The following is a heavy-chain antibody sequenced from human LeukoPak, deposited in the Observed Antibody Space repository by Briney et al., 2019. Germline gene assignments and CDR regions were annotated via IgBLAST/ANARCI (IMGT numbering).Heavy chain of an antibody. CDR1: GGSISTYY. J-gene: IGHJ4*02. Sequence: SETQSLTCSVSGGSISTYYWSWIRQPPGKGLEWIGYVYHTGSTNYNPSLKSRVTMSVDTSKNQFSLRLSSVTAADTAVYYCARDRDGYDYLDFWGQGTLVTVSS. CDR2: VYHTGST. CDR3: ARDRDGYDYLDF. D-gene: IGHD5-12*01. V-gene: IGHV4-59*01.